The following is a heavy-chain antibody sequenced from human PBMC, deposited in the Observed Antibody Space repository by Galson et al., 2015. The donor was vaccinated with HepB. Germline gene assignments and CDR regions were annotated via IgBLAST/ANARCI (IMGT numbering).Heavy chain of an antibody. V-gene: IGHV3-53*01. D-gene: IGHD6-13*01. J-gene: IGHJ5*02. CDR2: IYSGGST. Sequence: SLRLSCAASGFTVSSDYMSWVRQAPGKGLEWVSSIYSGGSTDYADPVKGRFTISRDNSKNTLYLQMSSLRVEDTAVYHCARDRGAGNSWYKVGWFDPWGQGTLVTVSS. CDR3: ARDRGAGNSWYKVGWFDP. CDR1: GFTVSSDY.